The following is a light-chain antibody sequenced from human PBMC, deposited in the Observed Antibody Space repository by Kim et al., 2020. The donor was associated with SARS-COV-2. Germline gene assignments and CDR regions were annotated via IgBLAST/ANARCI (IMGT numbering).Light chain of an antibody. CDR2: EAS. Sequence: SQGDTASIASRASRSVGAYGAWCQPRVGQASRVLIYEASKRATGIPARVSGSWSGKDFTLTISSQEPEDFACYYCLQRGNWLELSFGGGTKVDIK. V-gene: IGKV3-11*01. J-gene: IGKJ4*01. CDR3: LQRGNWLELS. CDR1: RSVGAY.